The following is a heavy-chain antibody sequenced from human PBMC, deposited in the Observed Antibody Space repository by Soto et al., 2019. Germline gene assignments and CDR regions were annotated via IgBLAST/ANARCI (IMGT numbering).Heavy chain of an antibody. CDR1: GLPVSTNY. Sequence: EVQLVESGGGLIQPGGSLNLSCAASGLPVSTNYMSWVRQAPGKGLEWVSVIYNDGKTYYADSVKGRFTISRDASKKTLHLQMDSLRDEDTAVYYCVRPLPSGQNYGMDVWGQGTTVTVSS. J-gene: IGHJ6*02. V-gene: IGHV3-53*01. D-gene: IGHD3-10*01. CDR2: IYNDGKT. CDR3: VRPLPSGQNYGMDV.